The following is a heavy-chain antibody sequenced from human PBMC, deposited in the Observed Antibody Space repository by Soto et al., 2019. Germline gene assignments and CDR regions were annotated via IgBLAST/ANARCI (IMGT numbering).Heavy chain of an antibody. CDR1: GYTFTSYA. CDR3: ARDLFTMSSGWYRPPSDAFDI. Sequence: GASVKVSCKASGYTFTSYAMHWVRQAPGQRLEWMGWINAGNGNTKYSQKFQGRVTITRDTSASTAYMELSSLRSEDTAVYYCARDLFTMSSGWYRPPSDAFDIWGQGTMVTVSS. J-gene: IGHJ3*02. CDR2: INAGNGNT. V-gene: IGHV1-3*01. D-gene: IGHD6-19*01.